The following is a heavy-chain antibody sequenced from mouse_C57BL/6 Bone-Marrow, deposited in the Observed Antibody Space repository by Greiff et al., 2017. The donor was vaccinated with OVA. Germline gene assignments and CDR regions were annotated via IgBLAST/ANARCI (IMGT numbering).Heavy chain of an antibody. J-gene: IGHJ2*01. CDR3: TTAGSSPYYFDY. CDR2: IDPENGDT. V-gene: IGHV14-4*01. CDR1: GFNIKDDY. Sequence: VQLQQSGAELVRPGASVKLSCTASGFNIKDDYMHWVKQRPEQGLEWIGWIDPENGDTEYASKFQGKATITADTSSNTAYLQLSSLTSEDTAVYDCTTAGSSPYYFDYWGQGTTLTVSS. D-gene: IGHD1-1*01.